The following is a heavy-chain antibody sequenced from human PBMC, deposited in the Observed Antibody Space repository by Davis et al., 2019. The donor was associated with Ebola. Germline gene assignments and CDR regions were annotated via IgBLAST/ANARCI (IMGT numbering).Heavy chain of an antibody. CDR3: ARDGSYSSSWPLDY. D-gene: IGHD6-13*01. CDR1: GGSFSAYY. J-gene: IGHJ4*02. CDR2: INHSGST. Sequence: MPSETLSLTCAVYGGSFSAYYWSWIRQPPGKGLEWIGEINHSGSTNYNPSLKSRVTISVDTSKNQFSLKVTSVTAADTAVYYCARDGSYSSSWPLDYWGQGTLVTVSS. V-gene: IGHV4-34*01.